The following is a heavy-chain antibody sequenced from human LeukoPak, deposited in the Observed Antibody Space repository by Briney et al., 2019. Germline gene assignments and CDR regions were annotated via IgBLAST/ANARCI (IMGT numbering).Heavy chain of an antibody. D-gene: IGHD3-16*02. CDR1: GGSIGTYY. CDR3: ARHIGGGIEDMDV. V-gene: IGHV4-59*08. CDR2: IYVTGST. J-gene: IGHJ6*03. Sequence: SETLSLTCTVSGGSIGTYYWSWLRQSPGKGLEWIGYIYVTGSTRYNPYLRSRVTISVDTSRNQFFLKMSSVTAADTAVYYCARHIGGGIEDMDVWGKGTKVTVSS.